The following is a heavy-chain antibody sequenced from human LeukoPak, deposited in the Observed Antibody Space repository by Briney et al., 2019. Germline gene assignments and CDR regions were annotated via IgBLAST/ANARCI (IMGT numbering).Heavy chain of an antibody. V-gene: IGHV3-30-3*01. Sequence: GGSLRLSCAASGFTFSSYAMHRVRQAPGKGLEWVAVISYDGSNEYYADSVKGRFTVSRDNSRNTLYLQVNSLRLEDAAVYYCVRDASGWDNWFDPWGLGTLVTVSS. J-gene: IGHJ5*02. CDR3: VRDASGWDNWFDP. CDR1: GFTFSSYA. D-gene: IGHD6-19*01. CDR2: ISYDGSNE.